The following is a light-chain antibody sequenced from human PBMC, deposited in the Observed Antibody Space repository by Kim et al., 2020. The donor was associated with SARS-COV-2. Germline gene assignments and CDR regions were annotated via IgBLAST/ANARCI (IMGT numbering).Light chain of an antibody. CDR1: QSISSW. J-gene: IGKJ2*01. CDR2: KAS. CDR3: QQYNSYLYT. Sequence: SAALGDRVTITCRASQSISSWLAWYQQKPGKAPKLLIYKASSLESGVPSRFSVSGSGTEFTLTISSLQPDDFATYYCQQYNSYLYTFGQGTKLEI. V-gene: IGKV1-5*03.